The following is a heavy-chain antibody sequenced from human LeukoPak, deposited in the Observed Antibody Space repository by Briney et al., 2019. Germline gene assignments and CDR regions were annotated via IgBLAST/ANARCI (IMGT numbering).Heavy chain of an antibody. CDR2: ISSDGSNK. V-gene: IGHV3-30-3*01. J-gene: IGHJ4*02. Sequence: GGSLRLSCAASGFTFGRYALHWVRQAPGKGLEWVAVISSDGSNKYYAGSVEGRFTISRDNYNNTLLLQMNSLRAEDTAVYYCARTDTSGWSRPLDCWGQGTLVTVSS. D-gene: IGHD6-19*01. CDR1: GFTFGRYA. CDR3: ARTDTSGWSRPLDC.